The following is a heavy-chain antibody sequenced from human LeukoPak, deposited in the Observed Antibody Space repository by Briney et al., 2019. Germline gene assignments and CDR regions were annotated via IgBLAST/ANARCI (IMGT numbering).Heavy chain of an antibody. J-gene: IGHJ4*02. CDR1: GFTFTNYG. V-gene: IGHV1-18*01. CDR3: ARDEGVGERGAY. Sequence: ASVKVSCKASGFTFTNYGISWVRQAPGQGLEWMGWISAYNGDTNYAQKLRDRVTMTTDTSTSTAYMELRSLRSDDTAMYYCARDEGVGERGAYWGQGTLVTVSS. CDR2: ISAYNGDT. D-gene: IGHD3-16*01.